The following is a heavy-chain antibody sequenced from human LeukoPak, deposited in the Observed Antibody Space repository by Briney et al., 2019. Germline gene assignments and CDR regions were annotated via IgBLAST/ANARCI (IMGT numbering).Heavy chain of an antibody. CDR1: GFTFSSYS. J-gene: IGHJ2*01. V-gene: IGHV3-21*01. CDR3: ARERSPKYFNL. Sequence: PGGSLRLSCAASGFTFSSYSMNWVRQAPGKGLEWVSSISSSSSYIYYADSAKGRFTISRDNAKNSLYLQMNSLRAEDTAVYYCARERSPKYFNLWGRGTLVTVSS. CDR2: ISSSSSYI. D-gene: IGHD3-3*01.